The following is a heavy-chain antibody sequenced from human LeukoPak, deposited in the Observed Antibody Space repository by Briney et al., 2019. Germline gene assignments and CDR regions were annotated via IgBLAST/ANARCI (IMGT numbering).Heavy chain of an antibody. D-gene: IGHD2-15*01. V-gene: IGHV6-1*01. J-gene: IGHJ4*02. CDR3: ARDRCNSGSCYFDY. CDR2: TYYRSSKWYN. CDR1: GDSVSTNSAA. Sequence: ASQTLSLTCAISGDSVSTNSAAWSWIRQSPSRGLEWLGRTYYRSSKWYNDYAVSVKSRITINPDTSKNQFSLQLNSVTPEDAAVYYCARDRCNSGSCYFDYWGQGTLVTVSS.